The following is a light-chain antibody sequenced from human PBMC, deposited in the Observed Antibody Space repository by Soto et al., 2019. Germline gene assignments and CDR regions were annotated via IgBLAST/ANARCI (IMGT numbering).Light chain of an antibody. CDR2: DDT. J-gene: IGLJ1*01. Sequence: QSALTQPPSASGSPGQSVTISCTGTSSDVGGYKFVSWFQHRPGKAPKLMIYDDTQRPSGVPDRFSGSKSGNTASLTVSGLQADDEADYYCGSYAGGTNVFVFGPGTKLTVL. V-gene: IGLV2-8*01. CDR3: GSYAGGTNVFV. CDR1: SSDVGGYKF.